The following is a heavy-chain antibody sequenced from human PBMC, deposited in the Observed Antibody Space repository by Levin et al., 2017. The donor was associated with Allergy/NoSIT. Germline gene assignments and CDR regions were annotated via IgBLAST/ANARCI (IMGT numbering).Heavy chain of an antibody. CDR3: ARNRIIVSGGNDYYYGMDV. V-gene: IGHV4-61*01. Sequence: PGGSLRLSCSVSGGSVSSGTYYWSWIRRPPGKGLEWIGYINYRGVTKYNPSLKSRVTISVDTSKNEFFLKVTSVAAADTAVYYCARNRIIVSGGNDYYYGMDVWGQGTTVTVSS. CDR2: INYRGVT. D-gene: IGHD5/OR15-5a*01. CDR1: GGSVSSGTYY. J-gene: IGHJ6*02.